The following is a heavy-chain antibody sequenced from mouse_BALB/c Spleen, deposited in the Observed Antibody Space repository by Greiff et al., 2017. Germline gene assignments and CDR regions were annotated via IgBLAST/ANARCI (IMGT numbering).Heavy chain of an antibody. J-gene: IGHJ1*01. CDR3: ARSLGLHWYFDV. Sequence: EVHLVESGPSLVKPSQTLSLTCSVTGDSITSGYWNWIRKFPGNKLEYMGYISYSGSTYYNPSLKSRISITRDTSKNQYYLQLNSVTTEDTATYYCARSLGLHWYFDVWGAGTTVTVSS. CDR2: ISYSGST. D-gene: IGHD4-1*01. CDR1: GDSITSGY. V-gene: IGHV3-8*02.